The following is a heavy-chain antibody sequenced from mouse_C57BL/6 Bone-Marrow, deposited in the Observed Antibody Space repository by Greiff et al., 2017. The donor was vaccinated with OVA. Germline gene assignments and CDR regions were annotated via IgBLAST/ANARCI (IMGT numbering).Heavy chain of an antibody. D-gene: IGHD2-4*01. CDR1: GFTFTDYY. CDR2: IRNKANGYTT. CDR3: ARSFYDYDGYWYFDV. Sequence: EVNVVESGGGLVQPGGSLSLSCAASGFTFTDYYMSWVRQPPGKALEWLGFIRNKANGYTTEYSASVKGRFTISRDNSQSILYLQMNALRAEDSATYYCARSFYDYDGYWYFDVWGTGTTVTVSS. J-gene: IGHJ1*03. V-gene: IGHV7-3*01.